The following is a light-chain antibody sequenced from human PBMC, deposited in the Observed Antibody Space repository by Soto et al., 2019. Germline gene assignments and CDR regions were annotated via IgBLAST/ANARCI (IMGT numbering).Light chain of an antibody. J-gene: IGKJ2*01. CDR3: QQAHSFPYT. CDR1: QDISTW. CDR2: AAS. Sequence: DIQMTQSPSTLSASVGDRVTITCRASQDISTWLAWYQQKPGKAPKLLIYAASTLQGGVPSSFSGSGSGTDFTLTISSLQPEDFATYYCQQAHSFPYTFGQGTNLEIK. V-gene: IGKV1-12*01.